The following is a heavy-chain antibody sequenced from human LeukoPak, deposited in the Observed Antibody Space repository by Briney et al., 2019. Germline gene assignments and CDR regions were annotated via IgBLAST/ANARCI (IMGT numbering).Heavy chain of an antibody. CDR3: GKTTVGYSSGQKPAWPVDY. CDR1: GFTFGSHA. J-gene: IGHJ4*02. V-gene: IGHV3-23*01. Sequence: GGSLSLSCEASGFTFGSHAMYWVSQAPGKGLEGGAGIFGSGGSQLYADPVKGRFTISRDNSRNTVYLEINSLRAEDTAVYYCGKTTVGYSSGQKPAWPVDYWGQGTLVTVSS. D-gene: IGHD5-18*01. CDR2: IFGSGGSQ.